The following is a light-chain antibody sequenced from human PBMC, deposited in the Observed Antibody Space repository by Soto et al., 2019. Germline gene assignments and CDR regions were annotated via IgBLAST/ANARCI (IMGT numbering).Light chain of an antibody. V-gene: IGKV3-15*01. CDR2: GTP. Sequence: EIVMTQSPATVSVSPGERATLSCRASESANSNLAWYQQKPGQAPRLLIYGTPTRATGIPARFSGSGSGTEFNLTISSLQSEDFAVYYCQQFQKWPLTFGGGTNVEIK. J-gene: IGKJ4*01. CDR3: QQFQKWPLT. CDR1: ESANSN.